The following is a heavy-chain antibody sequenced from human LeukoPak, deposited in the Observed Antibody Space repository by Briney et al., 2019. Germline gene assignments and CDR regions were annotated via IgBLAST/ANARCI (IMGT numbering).Heavy chain of an antibody. D-gene: IGHD3-16*01. V-gene: IGHV4-59*01. CDR1: GDSLSGSY. CDR2: IHYSGRA. Sequence: SETLSLTCTVSGDSLSGSYWTWVRQAPGQGLEWIGQIHYSGRADYNPSLKRRITISVDTSKNQMSLTLTSVTAADTAIYYCVKFGVDYDMGVWGQGTTVTVSS. CDR3: VKFGVDYDMGV. J-gene: IGHJ6*02.